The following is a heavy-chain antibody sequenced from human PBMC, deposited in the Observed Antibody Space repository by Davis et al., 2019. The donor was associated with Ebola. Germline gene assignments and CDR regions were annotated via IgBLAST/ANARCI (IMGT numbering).Heavy chain of an antibody. J-gene: IGHJ4*02. CDR1: GGSISSYY. CDR2: IHDSGNT. CDR3: ASGVFGVTYYFDH. Sequence: SETLSLTCNVSGGSISSYYWSWIRQAPGKRLAWIAYIHDSGNTKYNPSLRSRLIISVDRSKNQFSLKLNSVTAADTAMYYCASGVFGVTYYFDHWGQGALVTVSS. D-gene: IGHD3-3*01. V-gene: IGHV4-59*01.